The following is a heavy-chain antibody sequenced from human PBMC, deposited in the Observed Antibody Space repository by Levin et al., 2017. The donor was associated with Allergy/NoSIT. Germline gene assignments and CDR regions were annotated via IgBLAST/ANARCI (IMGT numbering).Heavy chain of an antibody. Sequence: GESLKISCAASGFTFSSYAMSWVRQAPGKGLEWVSAISGSGGSTYYADSVKGRFTISRDNSKNTLYLQMNSLRAEDTAVYYCAKDGSPNYDFWSGYQIPPEGDWYFDLWGRGTLVTVSS. CDR2: ISGSGGST. CDR1: GFTFSSYA. D-gene: IGHD3-3*01. V-gene: IGHV3-23*01. CDR3: AKDGSPNYDFWSGYQIPPEGDWYFDL. J-gene: IGHJ2*01.